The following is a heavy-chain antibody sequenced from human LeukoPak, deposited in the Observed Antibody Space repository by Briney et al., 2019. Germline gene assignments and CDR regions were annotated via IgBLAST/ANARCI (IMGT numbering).Heavy chain of an antibody. CDR1: GGSFSGYY. CDR3: ARELDP. J-gene: IGHJ5*02. V-gene: IGHV4-59*01. Sequence: SETLSLTCAVNGGSFSGYYWSWIRQPPGKGLEWIGYIYYSGSTNYNPSLKSRVTISVDTSKNQFSLKLSSVTAADTAVYYCARELDPWGQGTLVTVSS. CDR2: IYYSGST.